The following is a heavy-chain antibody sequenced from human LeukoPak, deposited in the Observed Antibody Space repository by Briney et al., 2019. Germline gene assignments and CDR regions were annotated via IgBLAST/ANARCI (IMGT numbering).Heavy chain of an antibody. Sequence: GGSLRLSCVDSEFTFSRYWMHWVRQAPGEGLVWVSRITTDGSTTNYADSVKGRCTISRDNAKNTLYLQMDSLRAEDTAVYYCASNIVATILGSFDYWGQGTLVTVSS. V-gene: IGHV3-74*01. CDR1: EFTFSRYW. J-gene: IGHJ4*02. CDR2: ITTDGSTT. CDR3: ASNIVATILGSFDY. D-gene: IGHD5-12*01.